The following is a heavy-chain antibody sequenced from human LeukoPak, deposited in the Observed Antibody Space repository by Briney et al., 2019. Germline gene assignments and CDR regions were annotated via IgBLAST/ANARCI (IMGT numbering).Heavy chain of an antibody. D-gene: IGHD5-18*01. CDR2: IYYSGST. CDR1: GGSISSGGYC. Sequence: PSETLSLTCTVSGGSISSGGYCWSWIRQHPGKGLEWIGYIYYSGSTYYNPSLKSRVTISVDTSKNQFSLKLSSVTAADTAVYYCARDGSRAPYVDTAPSFDYWGQGTLVTVSS. CDR3: ARDGSRAPYVDTAPSFDY. V-gene: IGHV4-31*03. J-gene: IGHJ4*02.